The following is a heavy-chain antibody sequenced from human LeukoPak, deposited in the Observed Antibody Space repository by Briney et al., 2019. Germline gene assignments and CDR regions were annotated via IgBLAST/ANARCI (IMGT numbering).Heavy chain of an antibody. CDR3: ARPPSITNPYYGMDV. J-gene: IGHJ6*02. V-gene: IGHV3-48*03. Sequence: GGSLRLSCAASGFIFSSYDMNWVRQAPGKGLEWVSYISSSGGTIYYTDSVKGRFTISRDNAKNSLYLQMNSLRAEDTAVYYCARPPSITNPYYGMDVWGQGTRSPSP. CDR2: ISSSGGTI. CDR1: GFIFSSYD. D-gene: IGHD3-3*01.